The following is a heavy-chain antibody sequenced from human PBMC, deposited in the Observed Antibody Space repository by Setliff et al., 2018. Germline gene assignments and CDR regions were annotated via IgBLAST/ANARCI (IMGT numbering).Heavy chain of an antibody. CDR2: ISDSLSTT. V-gene: IGHV3-23*01. Sequence: PGGSLRLSCAASGFTFSTYAMSWVRQPPGKGLEWVSIISDSLSTTYYTDSVRGRFTISRDDSKKILYLQMDSLRAEDTAIYYCVKDVVGYSSTWPRRDYFDCWGQGTLVT. CDR3: VKDVVGYSSTWPRRDYFDC. CDR1: GFTFSTYA. J-gene: IGHJ4*02. D-gene: IGHD6-13*01.